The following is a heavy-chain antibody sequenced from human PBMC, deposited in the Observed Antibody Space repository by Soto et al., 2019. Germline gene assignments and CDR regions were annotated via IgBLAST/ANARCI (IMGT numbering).Heavy chain of an antibody. Sequence: EVQLLESGGGLVQPGESLRLSCAASGSTLSSYAMSWVRQAPGKGLEWVSSLSGSGVSTYYADSVKGRFTISRDNSKDTLYRQMNSLRAEDTAVYYCAKDSAGCSGAACYSYFSVAGMDFWGQGTTVTVSS. CDR3: AKDSAGCSGAACYSYFSVAGMDF. CDR1: GSTLSSYA. J-gene: IGHJ6*02. D-gene: IGHD2-15*01. V-gene: IGHV3-23*01. CDR2: LSGSGVST.